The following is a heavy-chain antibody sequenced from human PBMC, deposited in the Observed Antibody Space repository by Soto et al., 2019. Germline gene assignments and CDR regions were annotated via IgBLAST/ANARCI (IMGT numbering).Heavy chain of an antibody. CDR3: ARGYSSSGVFDF. CDR1: GYTFTDYY. D-gene: IGHD6-6*01. Sequence: SVKVSCKTSGYTFTDYYLHWVRQAPGQGLEWMGWINPSSGTAHSTQKFQGWVTMTRDTSMSTASMELTRLTSDDSAVYYCARGYSSSGVFDFWGQGTLVTVSS. CDR2: INPSSGTA. J-gene: IGHJ4*02. V-gene: IGHV1-2*04.